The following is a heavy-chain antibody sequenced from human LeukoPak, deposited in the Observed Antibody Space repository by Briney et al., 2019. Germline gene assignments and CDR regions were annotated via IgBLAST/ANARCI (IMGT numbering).Heavy chain of an antibody. J-gene: IGHJ4*02. D-gene: IGHD6-13*01. Sequence: LETLSLTCTVSGGSISSYYWSWIRQPPGKGLEWIGYIYYSGTTNYNPSLKSRVTISVDTSKNQFSLKLSSVTAADTAVYYCAIGVYIAAAQYGYWGQGTLVTVSS. CDR3: AIGVYIAAAQYGY. CDR1: GGSISSYY. V-gene: IGHV4-59*01. CDR2: IYYSGTT.